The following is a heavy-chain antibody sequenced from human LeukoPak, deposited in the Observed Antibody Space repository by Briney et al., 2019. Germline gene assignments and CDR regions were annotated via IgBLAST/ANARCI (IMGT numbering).Heavy chain of an antibody. J-gene: IGHJ6*02. CDR1: GGSISSYY. V-gene: IGHV4-59*01. CDR2: IYYSGST. D-gene: IGHD6-13*01. Sequence: SETLALTCTVSGGSISSYYWSWIRQPPGKGLEWFGYIYYSGSTNYNPSLKSRVTISVDTSKNQFSLKLSSVTAADTAVYYCARREVGGSSWYYYYYYGMDVWGQGNTVSVSS. CDR3: ARREVGGSSWYYYYYYGMDV.